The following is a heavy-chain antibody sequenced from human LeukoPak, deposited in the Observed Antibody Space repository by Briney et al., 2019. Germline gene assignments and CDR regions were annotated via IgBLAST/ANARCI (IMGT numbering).Heavy chain of an antibody. CDR2: IHYSGSS. V-gene: IGHV4-39*01. D-gene: IGHD3-22*01. CDR1: GGSISSSNYY. Sequence: SETLSLTCSVSGGSISSSNYYWGWIRQPPGKGLEWIGSIHYSGSSDYNPSLKSRVTIFVDTSKNQFSLRLTSVTAADAAVYYCARHFTYDSTGPRGYFNLWGRGTLVTVSS. CDR3: ARHFTYDSTGPRGYFNL. J-gene: IGHJ2*01.